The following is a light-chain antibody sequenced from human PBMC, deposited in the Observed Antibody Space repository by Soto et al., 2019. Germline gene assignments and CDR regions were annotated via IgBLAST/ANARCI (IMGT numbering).Light chain of an antibody. J-gene: IGLJ1*01. V-gene: IGLV2-18*01. Sequence: QSVLTQPTSVSGSPGQSVTISCTGTSSDVGSYNRVSWYQQPPGTAPKLMIYEVSNRPSGVPDRFSGSKSGNTASLTISGLQAEDEADYYCSLYTSSSTVVFGTGTKLTVL. CDR1: SSDVGSYNR. CDR3: SLYTSSSTVV. CDR2: EVS.